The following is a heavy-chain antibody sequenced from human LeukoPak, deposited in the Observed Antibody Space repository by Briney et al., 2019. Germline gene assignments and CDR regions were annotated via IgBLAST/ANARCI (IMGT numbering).Heavy chain of an antibody. CDR1: GFTFSRYA. D-gene: IGHD6-13*01. J-gene: IGHJ4*02. CDR3: ARDNTIGAADYYFDY. V-gene: IGHV3-30*04. CDR2: VASDGNDK. Sequence: PGGSLRLSCAASGFTFSRYAMRWVRQAPGKGLEWVAVVASDGNDKHHADSVKGRFTISRDNSKNTLYLQMNSLRADDTAVYYCARDNTIGAADYYFDYWGQGTLVTVSS.